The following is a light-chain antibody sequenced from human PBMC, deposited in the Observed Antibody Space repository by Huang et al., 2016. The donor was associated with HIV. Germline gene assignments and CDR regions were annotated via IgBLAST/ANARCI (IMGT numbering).Light chain of an antibody. CDR3: QQYYQNPQT. CDR1: QSLLYSLNNKNY. V-gene: IGKV4-1*01. J-gene: IGKJ5*01. Sequence: DIVMTQSPDSLSVSPGERATIDCKSSQSLLYSLNNKNYLAWFKQKPGRPPKLLLYWASTRESGIPERVSGSGSGTDFTLTINNLQPEDVATYYCQQYYQNPQTFGQGT. CDR2: WAS.